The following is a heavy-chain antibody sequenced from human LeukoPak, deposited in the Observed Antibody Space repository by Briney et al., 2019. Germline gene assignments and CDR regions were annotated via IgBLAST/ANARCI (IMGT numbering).Heavy chain of an antibody. D-gene: IGHD2-15*01. CDR3: ARGPRDIVVVVAAIHYFDY. J-gene: IGHJ4*02. CDR1: GYTFTGYY. Sequence: AAVKVSCKASGYTFTGYYMHWVRQAPGQGLEWMGWINPNSGGTNYAQKFQGRVTMTRDTSISTAYMELSRLRSDDTAVYYCARGPRDIVVVVAAIHYFDYWGQGTLVTVSS. CDR2: INPNSGGT. V-gene: IGHV1-2*02.